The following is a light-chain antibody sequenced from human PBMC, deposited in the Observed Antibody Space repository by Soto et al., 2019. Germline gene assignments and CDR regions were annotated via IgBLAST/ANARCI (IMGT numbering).Light chain of an antibody. J-gene: IGLJ2*01. CDR2: EGT. CDR3: CSYAGTYTSPVL. V-gene: IGLV2-23*01. CDR1: NSDVGSYKF. Sequence: QSVLTQPASVSGSPGQSITISCTGTNSDVGSYKFVSWYQQHPDKAPKVIIYEGTKRPSGVSNRLSASKSGNTASLTISGLQAEDEADYYCCSYAGTYTSPVLFGGGTKLTVL.